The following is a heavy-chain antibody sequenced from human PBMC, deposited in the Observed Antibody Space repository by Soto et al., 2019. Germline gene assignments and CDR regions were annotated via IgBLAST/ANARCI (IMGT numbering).Heavy chain of an antibody. CDR1: GYSFPSYW. D-gene: IGHD3-22*01. CDR2: IYPGDSNT. J-gene: IGHJ4*02. V-gene: IGHV5-51*01. CDR3: ARLINLYSSGYYIGHY. Sequence: PGESLKISCKGSGYSFPSYWIGWVRQMPGKGLEWMGIIYPGDSNTRYSPSFQGQVTISADKSISTAYLQWSSLKASDTAMFYCARLINLYSSGYYIGHYWGQGTLVTVSS.